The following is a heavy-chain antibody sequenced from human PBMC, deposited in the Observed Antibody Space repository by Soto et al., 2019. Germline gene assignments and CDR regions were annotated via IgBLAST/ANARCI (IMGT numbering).Heavy chain of an antibody. V-gene: IGHV4-31*03. CDR1: GGSIRSGGYY. CDR3: ARDRLMATAGTARHYFGLDV. D-gene: IGHD5-18*01. CDR2: IYYSGNT. Sequence: SETLSLTCTVSGGSIRSGGYYWSWVRQNPRRGLEWIGNIYYSGNTYYNPSLKSRLTISVDTSKNKFSLNLSSVTAADTAVYYCARDRLMATAGTARHYFGLDVWGQGTTVTVSS. J-gene: IGHJ6*02.